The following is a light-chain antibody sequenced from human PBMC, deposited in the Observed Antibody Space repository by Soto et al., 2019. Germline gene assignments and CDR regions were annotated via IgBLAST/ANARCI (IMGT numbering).Light chain of an antibody. CDR1: SGSVSTSYY. CDR3: VLYMGSGIWV. V-gene: IGLV8-61*01. J-gene: IGLJ3*02. Sequence: QTVVTQEPSFSVSPGGTVTLTCGLSSGSVSTSYYPSWYQQTPGQAPRTLIYSTNTRSSGVPDHFSGSILGNKAALTITGAQADDESDYYWVLYMGSGIWVFGGGTQLTVL. CDR2: STN.